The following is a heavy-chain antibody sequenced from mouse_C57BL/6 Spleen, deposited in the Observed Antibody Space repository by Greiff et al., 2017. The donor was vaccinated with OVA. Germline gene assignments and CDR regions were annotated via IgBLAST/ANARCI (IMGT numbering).Heavy chain of an antibody. J-gene: IGHJ3*01. V-gene: IGHV1-69*01. D-gene: IGHD2-12*01. CDR2: IDPSDSYT. Sequence: QVQLKQPGAELVMPGASVKLSCKASGYTFTSYWMHWVKQRPGQGLEWIGEIDPSDSYTNYNQKFKGKSTLPVDKSSSTAYMQLSSLTSEDSAVYYCARLPTTTNFAYWGQGTLVTVSA. CDR3: ARLPTTTNFAY. CDR1: GYTFTSYW.